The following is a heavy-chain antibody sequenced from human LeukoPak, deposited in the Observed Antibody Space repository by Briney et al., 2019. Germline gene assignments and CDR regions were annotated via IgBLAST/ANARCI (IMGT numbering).Heavy chain of an antibody. CDR1: GFSFSDFY. V-gene: IGHV3-11*06. CDR3: ARTLWPYDAFDI. D-gene: IGHD3-16*01. Sequence: SGGSLRLSCVASGFSFSDFYMSWIRQAPGKGLEWVSYISSSSDYINYADSVKGRFTISRDNAKNSLYLQMNSLRAGDTAVYYCARTLWPYDAFDIWGQGTMVTVSS. CDR2: ISSSSDYI. J-gene: IGHJ3*02.